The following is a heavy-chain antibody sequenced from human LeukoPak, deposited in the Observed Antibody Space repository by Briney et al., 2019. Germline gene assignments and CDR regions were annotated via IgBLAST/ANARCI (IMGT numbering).Heavy chain of an antibody. CDR1: GYSFTSYW. D-gene: IGHD6-19*01. CDR3: ARQSRSSSGWYGGHY. CDR2: IYPGDSDT. Sequence: GESLKISCKGSGYSFTSYWIGWVRQMPGKGLEWMGIIYPGDSDTRYSPSFQGQVTISADKSISTAYLQWSSLKASDTAMYYCARQSRSSSGWYGGHYWGQGTLVTVSS. J-gene: IGHJ4*02. V-gene: IGHV5-51*01.